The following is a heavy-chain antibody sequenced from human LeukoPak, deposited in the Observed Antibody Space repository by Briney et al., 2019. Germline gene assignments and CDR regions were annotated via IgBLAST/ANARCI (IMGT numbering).Heavy chain of an antibody. D-gene: IGHD6-13*01. CDR3: AAWRGSNWFDY. V-gene: IGHV3-53*01. J-gene: IGHJ4*02. CDR2: IFSGGST. Sequence: GGSLRLSCAASGFDVSSNSMSWVRQAPGKGLEWVSVIFSGGSTNYANSMKGRFTISRDNSKNTLYLQMNSLRGEDTAVYYCAAWRGSNWFDYWGQGTQATVSS. CDR1: GFDVSSNS.